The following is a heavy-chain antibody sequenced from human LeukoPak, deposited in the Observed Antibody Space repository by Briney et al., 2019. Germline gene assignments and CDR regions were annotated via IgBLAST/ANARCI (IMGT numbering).Heavy chain of an antibody. CDR2: IRYDGSNK. Sequence: PGGSLRLSCAASGFTFSGYGMHWVRQAPGKGLEWVAFIRYDGSNKYYADSVKGRFTISRDNSKNTLYLQMNSLRAEDTAVYYCAKDEGYYYDSSGYYYADYWGQGTLVTVSS. CDR1: GFTFSGYG. J-gene: IGHJ4*02. CDR3: AKDEGYYYDSSGYYYADY. D-gene: IGHD3-22*01. V-gene: IGHV3-30*02.